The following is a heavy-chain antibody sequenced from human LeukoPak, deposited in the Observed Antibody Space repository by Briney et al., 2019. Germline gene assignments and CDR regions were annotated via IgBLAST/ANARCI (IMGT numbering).Heavy chain of an antibody. CDR2: IYHSGTT. Sequence: SETLSLTCIVSGGSISSGGYYWTWVRQQPGKGLEWIGYIYHSGTTSYNPSLKSRLTISVDTSKNHFSLKLSSVTAADSAVYHCARITCGGDCNYYYYHGLDVWGRGTTVTVSS. J-gene: IGHJ6*02. D-gene: IGHD2-21*02. CDR3: ARITCGGDCNYYYYHGLDV. V-gene: IGHV4-31*03. CDR1: GGSISSGGYY.